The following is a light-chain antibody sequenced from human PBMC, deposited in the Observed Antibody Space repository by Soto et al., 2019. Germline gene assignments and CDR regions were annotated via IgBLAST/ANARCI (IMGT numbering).Light chain of an antibody. Sequence: EIVLTQSPATLSLSPGERDTLSCSASQSVSSYLAWYQQKPGQAPRLLIYDASNRATGIPARFSGSGSGTDFTLTISSLEPEDFAVYYCQQRSNWPPWTFGQGTKVDIK. V-gene: IGKV3-11*01. CDR1: QSVSSY. CDR3: QQRSNWPPWT. CDR2: DAS. J-gene: IGKJ1*01.